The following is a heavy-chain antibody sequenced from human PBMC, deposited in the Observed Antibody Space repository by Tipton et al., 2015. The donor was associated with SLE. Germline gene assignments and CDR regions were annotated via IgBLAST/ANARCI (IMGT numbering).Heavy chain of an antibody. J-gene: IGHJ4*02. Sequence: TLSLTCTVSGGSISSHYWSWIRQPPGKGLEWIGYIYYSGSTNYNPSLKSRVTISVDTSKNQFSLKLSSVTAADTAVYYCARSPGGLDYWGQGTLVTVSS. CDR3: ARSPGGLDY. CDR2: IYYSGST. D-gene: IGHD3-10*01. CDR1: GGSISSHY. V-gene: IGHV4-59*11.